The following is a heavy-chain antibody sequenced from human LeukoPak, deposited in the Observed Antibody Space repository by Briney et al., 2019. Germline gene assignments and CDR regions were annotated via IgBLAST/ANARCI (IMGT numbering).Heavy chain of an antibody. Sequence: GGSLRLSCAASGFTFSSYGMHWVRQAPGKGLEWVAFIRYDGSNKYYADSVKGRFTISRDNSKNTLYLQMNGLRAEDTAVYYCAKVQYYYDSSGYFPTDYWGQGTLVTVSS. CDR2: IRYDGSNK. CDR3: AKVQYYYDSSGYFPTDY. J-gene: IGHJ4*02. D-gene: IGHD3-22*01. V-gene: IGHV3-30*02. CDR1: GFTFSSYG.